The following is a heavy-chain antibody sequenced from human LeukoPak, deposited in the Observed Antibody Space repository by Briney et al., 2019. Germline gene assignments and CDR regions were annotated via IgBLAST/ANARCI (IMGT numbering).Heavy chain of an antibody. CDR3: TRDSRMTTVTTRRDYYYYYYMDV. Sequence: GGSLRLSCTASGFTFGDYAMSWVRQAPGKGLEWVGFIRSKAYGGTTEYAASVKGRFTISRDDSKSIAYLQMNSLKTEDTAVYYCTRDSRMTTVTTRRDYYYYYYMDVWGKGTTVTVSS. V-gene: IGHV3-49*04. CDR1: GFTFGDYA. J-gene: IGHJ6*03. CDR2: IRSKAYGGTT. D-gene: IGHD4-11*01.